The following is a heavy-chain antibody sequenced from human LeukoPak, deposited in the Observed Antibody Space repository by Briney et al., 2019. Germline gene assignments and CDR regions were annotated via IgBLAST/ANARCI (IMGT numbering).Heavy chain of an antibody. Sequence: SETLSLTCTVSGGSISSGGYYWSWIRQHPGRGLEWIGYIYYSGSTYYNPSLKSRVTISVDTSKNQFSLKLSSVTAADTAVYYCARGDVDTAMAVDYWGQGTLVTVS. V-gene: IGHV4-31*03. CDR2: IYYSGST. CDR1: GGSISSGGYY. CDR3: ARGDVDTAMAVDY. J-gene: IGHJ4*02. D-gene: IGHD5-18*01.